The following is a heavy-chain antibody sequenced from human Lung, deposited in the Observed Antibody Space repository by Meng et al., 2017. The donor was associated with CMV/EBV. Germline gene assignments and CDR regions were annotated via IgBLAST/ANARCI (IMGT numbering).Heavy chain of an antibody. CDR3: GTLKYTSGFYGPAY. D-gene: IGHD6-19*01. J-gene: IGHJ4*02. Sequence: QVSLWQSESELKQLGASVKVSHKASGHTFTRYPMNWVRQAPGQGLEWMGLISPNTGNPPYAQGFTGRFVFSVDTSVSTAYLQISSLKAEDTAVYYCGTLKYTSGFYGPAYWGQGALVTVSS. V-gene: IGHV7-4-1*02. CDR1: GHTFTRYP. CDR2: ISPNTGNP.